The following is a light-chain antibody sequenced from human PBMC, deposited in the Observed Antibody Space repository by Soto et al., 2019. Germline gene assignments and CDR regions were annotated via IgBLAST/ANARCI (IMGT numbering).Light chain of an antibody. V-gene: IGLV2-14*01. J-gene: IGLJ3*02. CDR2: EVT. Sequence: QSALTQPASVSGSPGQSITISCTGTSSDVGGYDYVSCYQQHPGEAPKLMIFEVTYRPSGVSTRFSASKSGNTASLTISGLHAEDEADYYCGSYTSSSTWVLGGGTKLTVL. CDR1: SSDVGGYDY. CDR3: GSYTSSSTWV.